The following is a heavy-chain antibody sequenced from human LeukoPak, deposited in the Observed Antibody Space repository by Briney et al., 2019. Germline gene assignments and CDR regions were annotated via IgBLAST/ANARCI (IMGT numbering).Heavy chain of an antibody. CDR3: ARLREEFNYFDY. J-gene: IGHJ4*02. V-gene: IGHV4-30-2*01. D-gene: IGHD3-10*01. CDR2: IYHSGST. Sequence: PSQTLSLTCAVSGGSISSGGYSWSWIRQPPGKGLEWIGYIYHSGSTYYNPSLKSRVTISVDRSKNQFSLKLSSVTAADTAVYYCARLREEFNYFDYWGQGTLVTVSS. CDR1: GGSISSGGYS.